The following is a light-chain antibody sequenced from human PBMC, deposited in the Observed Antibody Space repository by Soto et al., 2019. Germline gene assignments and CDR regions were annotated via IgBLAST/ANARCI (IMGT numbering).Light chain of an antibody. Sequence: EIVLTQSPGTLSLSPGERATLSCRASQSVSSSYLAWYQQKPGQAPRLLIYGASSRASGVPDRFSGSGSGTDFPLTFSRLEPEDFAVYYCQQSGSSAWTFGQVTKVEI. CDR3: QQSGSSAWT. V-gene: IGKV3-20*01. CDR1: QSVSSSY. J-gene: IGKJ1*01. CDR2: GAS.